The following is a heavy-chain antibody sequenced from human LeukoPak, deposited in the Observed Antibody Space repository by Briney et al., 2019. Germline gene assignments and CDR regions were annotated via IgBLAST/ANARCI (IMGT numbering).Heavy chain of an antibody. CDR1: GFTFSSYA. V-gene: IGHV3-30-3*01. CDR3: AREDYYDSSGYYAPSYYYYGMDV. J-gene: IGHJ6*02. D-gene: IGHD3-22*01. CDR2: ISYDGSNK. Sequence: GGSLRLSCAASGFTFSSYAMHWVRQAPGKGLEWVAVISYDGSNKYYADSVKGRFTISRDNSKNTLYLQMNSLRAEDTAVYYCAREDYYDSSGYYAPSYYYYGMDVWGQGTTVTVSS.